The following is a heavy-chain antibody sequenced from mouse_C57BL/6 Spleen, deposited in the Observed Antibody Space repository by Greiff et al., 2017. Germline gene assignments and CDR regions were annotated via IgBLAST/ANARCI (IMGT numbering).Heavy chain of an antibody. CDR1: GYTFTGYW. Sequence: QVQLQQSGAELMKPGASVKLSCKATGYTFTGYWIEWVKQRPGHGLEWIGEILPGSGSTNYNEKFKGKATFTADKSSNTAYMQLSSLTTEDSAIYYCARSYYSSHYAMDYWGQGTSVTVSS. J-gene: IGHJ4*01. V-gene: IGHV1-9*01. CDR2: ILPGSGST. D-gene: IGHD2-5*01. CDR3: ARSYYSSHYAMDY.